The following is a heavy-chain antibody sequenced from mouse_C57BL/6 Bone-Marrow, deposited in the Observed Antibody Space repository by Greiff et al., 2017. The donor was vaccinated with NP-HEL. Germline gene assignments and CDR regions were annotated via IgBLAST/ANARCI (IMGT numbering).Heavy chain of an antibody. CDR2: ISSGGSYT. J-gene: IGHJ3*01. Sequence: EVKLMESGGDLVKPGGSLKLSCAASGFTFSSYGMSWVRQTPDKRLEWVATISSGGSYTYYPDSVKGRFTISRDNAKNTLYLQMSSLKSEDTAMYYCARQHYYGSIAYWGQGTLVTVSA. D-gene: IGHD1-1*01. CDR1: GFTFSSYG. CDR3: ARQHYYGSIAY. V-gene: IGHV5-6*01.